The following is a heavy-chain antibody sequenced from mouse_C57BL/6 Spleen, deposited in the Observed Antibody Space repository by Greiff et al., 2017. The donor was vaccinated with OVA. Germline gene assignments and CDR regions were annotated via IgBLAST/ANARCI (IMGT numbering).Heavy chain of an antibody. J-gene: IGHJ4*01. Sequence: EVKVVESGGDLVKPGGSLKLSCAASGFTFSSYGMSWVRPTPDKRLECVATLSSGGSYTYYPDSVKGRFTISRDNAKNTLYLQMSSLKSEDTAMYYCARADGYYGMDYWGQGTSVTVSS. CDR1: GFTFSSYG. V-gene: IGHV5-6*01. CDR3: ARADGYYGMDY. CDR2: LSSGGSYT. D-gene: IGHD2-3*01.